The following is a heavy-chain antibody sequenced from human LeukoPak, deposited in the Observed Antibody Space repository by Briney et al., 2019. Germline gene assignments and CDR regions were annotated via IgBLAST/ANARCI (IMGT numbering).Heavy chain of an antibody. V-gene: IGHV4-34*01. D-gene: IGHD3/OR15-3a*01. Sequence: KSSETLSLTCAVYGGSFSGYYWSWIRQPPGKGLEWIGEINHSGSTNYNPSLKSRVTISVDTSKNQFSLKLSSVTAADTAVYYCAREFWAAPSENWFDPWGQGTLVTVSS. J-gene: IGHJ5*02. CDR3: AREFWAAPSENWFDP. CDR2: INHSGST. CDR1: GGSFSGYY.